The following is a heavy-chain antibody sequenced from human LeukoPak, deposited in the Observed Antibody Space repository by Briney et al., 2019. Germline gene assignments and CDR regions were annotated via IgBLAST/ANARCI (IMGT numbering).Heavy chain of an antibody. CDR2: IYYSGST. D-gene: IGHD3-9*01. Sequence: SETLSLTCTVSGGSISSYYWSWIRQPPGKGLEWIGYIYYSGSTNYNPSLKSRVTISVDTSKNQFFLKLSSVTAADTAVYYCARENFDWLANWFDPWGQGTLVTVSS. J-gene: IGHJ5*02. CDR3: ARENFDWLANWFDP. V-gene: IGHV4-59*01. CDR1: GGSISSYY.